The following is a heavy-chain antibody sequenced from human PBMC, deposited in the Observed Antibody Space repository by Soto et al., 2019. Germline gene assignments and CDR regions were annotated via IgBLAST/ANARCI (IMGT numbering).Heavy chain of an antibody. J-gene: IGHJ6*02. Sequence: GESLKISCKGSGYSFTSYWIGWVRQMPGKGLEWMGIIYPGDSDTRYSPSFQGQVTISADKSISTAYLQWSSLKASDTAMYYCARLSSYCSSTSCYTPPVYGMDVWGQGTTVTVSS. CDR1: GYSFTSYW. D-gene: IGHD2-2*02. CDR2: IYPGDSDT. V-gene: IGHV5-51*01. CDR3: ARLSSYCSSTSCYTPPVYGMDV.